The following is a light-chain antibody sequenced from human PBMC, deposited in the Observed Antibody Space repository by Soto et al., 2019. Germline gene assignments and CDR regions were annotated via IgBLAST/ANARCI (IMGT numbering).Light chain of an antibody. CDR2: GAS. J-gene: IGKJ1*01. V-gene: IGKV3-20*01. Sequence: IVLTQSPGTLSLSPGERATLSWRASQSVSSSYLAWYQQQPGQAPRLLSYGASSRATGIPDRFSGSGSGTEFTLTISRLEPADFAVYFCHQYDSSLWTFGQGTKVDIK. CDR1: QSVSSSY. CDR3: HQYDSSLWT.